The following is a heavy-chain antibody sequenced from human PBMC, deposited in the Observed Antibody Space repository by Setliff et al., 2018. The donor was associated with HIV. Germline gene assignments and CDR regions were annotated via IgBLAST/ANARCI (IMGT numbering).Heavy chain of an antibody. CDR1: GSSISNGYY. D-gene: IGHD5-12*01. V-gene: IGHV4-38-2*01. CDR2: IYHSGST. CDR3: ARRNSGYNRLHYFDY. J-gene: IGHJ4*02. Sequence: SETLSLTCAVSGSSISNGYYWGWIRQPPGKGLEWIGSIYHSGSTYYNPSLKSRVTISVDTSKNQFSLKLSSVTAADTAVYHCARRNSGYNRLHYFDYWGQGTLVTVSS.